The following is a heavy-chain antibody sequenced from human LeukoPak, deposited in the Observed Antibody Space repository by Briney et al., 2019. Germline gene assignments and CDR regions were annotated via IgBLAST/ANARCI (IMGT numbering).Heavy chain of an antibody. V-gene: IGHV1-2*02. CDR1: GYTFTGYY. D-gene: IGHD6-13*01. Sequence: VASVKVSCKASGYTFTGYYMHWVRQAPGQGLEWMGWINPNSGGTNYAQKFQGRVTMTRDTSISTAYMELSRLRSDDTAVYYCARGSRSSSWRLSSWFDPWGQGTLVTVSS. CDR2: INPNSGGT. J-gene: IGHJ5*02. CDR3: ARGSRSSSWRLSSWFDP.